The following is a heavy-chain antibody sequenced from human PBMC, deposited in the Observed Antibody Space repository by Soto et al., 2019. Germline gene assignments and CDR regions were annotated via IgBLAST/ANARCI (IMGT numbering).Heavy chain of an antibody. CDR1: GVSISSSSYY. CDR3: ARGTRPIALPHFDY. Sequence: SESLSLTCLVSGVSISSSSYYWGWIRQPPGKGLEWIGYIYYSGSTNYNPSLKSRVTISVDTSKNQFSLKLSSVTAADTAVYYCARGTRPIALPHFDYWGQGTLVTAPQ. J-gene: IGHJ4*02. V-gene: IGHV4-61*05. CDR2: IYYSGST. D-gene: IGHD1-1*01.